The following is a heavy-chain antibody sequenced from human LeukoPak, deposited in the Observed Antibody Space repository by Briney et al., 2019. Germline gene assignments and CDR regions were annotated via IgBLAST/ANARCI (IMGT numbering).Heavy chain of an antibody. CDR1: GGSISRGGYY. V-gene: IGHV4-31*03. Sequence: PSQSLSLTCTVSGGSISRGGYYWSWIRQHPGKGLEWIGYIYYSGSTYYNPSLKSRVTISVDTSKNQFSLKLSSVTAADTAVYYCARVLGGALYYFDYWGQGTLVTVSS. CDR2: IYYSGST. J-gene: IGHJ4*02. D-gene: IGHD2-15*01. CDR3: ARVLGGALYYFDY.